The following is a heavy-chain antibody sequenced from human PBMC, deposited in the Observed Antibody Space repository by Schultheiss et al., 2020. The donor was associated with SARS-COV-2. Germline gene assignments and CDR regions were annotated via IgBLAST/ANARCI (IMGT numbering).Heavy chain of an antibody. CDR1: GYTFTGYY. Sequence: ASVKVSCKAAGYTFTGYYMHWVRQAPGQGLEWMGWINPNSGGTNYAQKLQGRVTMTTDTSTSTAYMELSRLRSDDTAVYYCARDHLGSTSVDYWGQGTLVTVSS. V-gene: IGHV1-2*02. J-gene: IGHJ4*02. D-gene: IGHD2-2*01. CDR3: ARDHLGSTSVDY. CDR2: INPNSGGT.